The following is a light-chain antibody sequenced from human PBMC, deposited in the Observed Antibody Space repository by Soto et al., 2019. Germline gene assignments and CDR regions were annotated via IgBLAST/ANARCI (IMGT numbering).Light chain of an antibody. CDR1: SSNIGSNT. CDR3: SAWYDRFVV. J-gene: IGLJ2*01. Sequence: QSVLTQPPSASGTPGPRVTISCSGSSSNIGSNTVNWYQQLPGTAPKLLIYSNNQRPSGVPDRFSVSKSGTSASLAISGLQSEDEADDYWSAWYDRFVVFGGGTTLTVL. V-gene: IGLV1-44*01. CDR2: SNN.